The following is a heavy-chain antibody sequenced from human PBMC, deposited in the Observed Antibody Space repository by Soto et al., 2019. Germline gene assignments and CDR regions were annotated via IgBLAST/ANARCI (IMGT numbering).Heavy chain of an antibody. CDR2: IHHSGIT. CDR3: WKGNFYSRGH. D-gene: IGHD2-21*01. V-gene: IGHV4-4*02. J-gene: IGHJ1*01. Sequence: QVQLQESGPGLVKPSGTLSLTCTVSGDSLSTDYWWSWVRQPPGKGLEWIGEIHHSGITNYIQSPKRRVHLVRRQANHPVPPGVAFCGGAGPAVLFRWKGNFYSRGHLGPGTLV. CDR1: GDSLSTDYW.